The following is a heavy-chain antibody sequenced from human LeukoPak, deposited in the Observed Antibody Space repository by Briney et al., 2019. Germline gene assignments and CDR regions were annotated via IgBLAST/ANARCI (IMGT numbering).Heavy chain of an antibody. J-gene: IGHJ3*02. CDR2: IIPIFGTA. CDR3: ASRRSLKLAAFDI. Sequence: SVKVPCKASGGTFSSYAISWVRQAPGQGLEWMGGIIPIFGTANYAQKFQGRVTITADESTSTAYMELSSLRSEDTAVYYCASRRSLKLAAFDIWGQGTMVTVSS. CDR1: GGTFSSYA. V-gene: IGHV1-69*01. D-gene: IGHD3-16*01.